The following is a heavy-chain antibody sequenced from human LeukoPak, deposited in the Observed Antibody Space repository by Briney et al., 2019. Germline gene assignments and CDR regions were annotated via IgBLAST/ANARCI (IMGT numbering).Heavy chain of an antibody. J-gene: IGHJ4*02. D-gene: IGHD5-12*01. Sequence: TGGSLTLPCVASGFTFSTYWMTWVRQAPGKGLGWVANIKHDGSERYHVDSVKGRFTISRDNAKNSVYLQMSSLRAEDTAVYYCARDSGLSGYDLLDDWGQGTLVTVSS. CDR3: ARDSGLSGYDLLDD. CDR2: IKHDGSER. V-gene: IGHV3-7*01. CDR1: GFTFSTYW.